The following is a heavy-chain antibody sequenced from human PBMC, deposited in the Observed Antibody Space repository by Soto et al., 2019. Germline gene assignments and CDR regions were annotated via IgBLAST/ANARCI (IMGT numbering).Heavy chain of an antibody. J-gene: IGHJ6*02. Sequence: QVQLHESGPGLVKPSQTLSLTCTVSGGSISDDDYYWNWIRQSPGKGLEWIGHIYYNGNTYYNPSLKSRLTMPLDTSPNQFPLPLTSVIAPDSALYFCARATTVTSSFFFYGLDIWGQGTTVTVSS. D-gene: IGHD4-17*01. CDR3: ARATTVTSSFFFYGLDI. CDR2: IYYNGNT. V-gene: IGHV4-30-4*01. CDR1: GGSISDDDYY.